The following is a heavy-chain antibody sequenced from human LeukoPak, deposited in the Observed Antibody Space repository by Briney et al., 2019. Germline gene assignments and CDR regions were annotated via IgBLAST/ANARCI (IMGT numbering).Heavy chain of an antibody. CDR2: ISYDGSNK. D-gene: IGHD4-17*01. Sequence: GGSLRLSCAASGFTFSSYAMHRVRQAPGKGLEWVAVISYDGSNKYYADSVKGRFTISRDNSKNTLYLQMNSLRAEDTAVYYCARDSATVTPFYFDYWGQGTLVTVSS. J-gene: IGHJ4*02. V-gene: IGHV3-30*04. CDR1: GFTFSSYA. CDR3: ARDSATVTPFYFDY.